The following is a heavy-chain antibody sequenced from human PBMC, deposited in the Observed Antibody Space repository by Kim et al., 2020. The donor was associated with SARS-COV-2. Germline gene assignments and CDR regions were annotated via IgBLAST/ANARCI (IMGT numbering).Heavy chain of an antibody. V-gene: IGHV4-39*01. Sequence: SETLSLTCTVSGGSISSSSYYWGWIRQPPGKGLEWIGSIYYSGSTYYNPSLKSRVTISVDTSKNQFSLKLSSVTAADTAVYYCARLAQLGYCSGGSCPTMGIYYYGMDVWGQGTTVTVSS. CDR2: IYYSGST. D-gene: IGHD2-15*01. CDR3: ARLAQLGYCSGGSCPTMGIYYYGMDV. CDR1: GGSISSSSYY. J-gene: IGHJ6*02.